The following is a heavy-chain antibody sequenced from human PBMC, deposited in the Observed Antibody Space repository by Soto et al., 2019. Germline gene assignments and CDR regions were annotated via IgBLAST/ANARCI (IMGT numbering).Heavy chain of an antibody. Sequence: SETLSLTCAVSGDSISSSYWSWIRQSPGKGLEWIGYIYYTGSTNYNPSLKGRVTISVDTSKKQFSLKLTSVTAADTAVFFCARLFPYYDFLTGSQMFAFDIWGQGTMVTVSS. CDR1: GDSISSSY. V-gene: IGHV4-59*01. J-gene: IGHJ3*02. D-gene: IGHD3-9*01. CDR3: ARLFPYYDFLTGSQMFAFDI. CDR2: IYYTGST.